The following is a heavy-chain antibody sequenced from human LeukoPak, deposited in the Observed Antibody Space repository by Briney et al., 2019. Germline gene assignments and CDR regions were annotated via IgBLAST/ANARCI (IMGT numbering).Heavy chain of an antibody. V-gene: IGHV3-30*18. CDR1: GFTFSNFG. CDR2: VLYDGSKK. J-gene: IGHJ3*01. D-gene: IGHD6-13*01. CDR3: ANFDGSSQAFHL. Sequence: SLRLSCAASGFTFSNFGMHWVRQAPGKGLEWVAAVLYDGSKKFYSDSVKGRFSIYRDNSNYTLFVQMHSLRPDDTAVYYCANFDGSSQAFHLWGQGTMVTVSS.